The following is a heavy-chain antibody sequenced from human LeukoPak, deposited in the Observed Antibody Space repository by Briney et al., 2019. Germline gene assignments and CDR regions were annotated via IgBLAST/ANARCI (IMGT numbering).Heavy chain of an antibody. CDR3: ARDQFGYYYDSSGFNRFDY. D-gene: IGHD3-22*01. Sequence: PVKVSCKASGGPFSTYAISRVRQAPGQRLEWMGGIIPISATANCAQKFQGRVAITADKFTSTAYMELSSLRSEDTAVHYCARDQFGYYYDSSGFNRFDYWGQGTLVTVSS. J-gene: IGHJ4*02. V-gene: IGHV1-69*06. CDR1: GGPFSTYA. CDR2: IIPISATA.